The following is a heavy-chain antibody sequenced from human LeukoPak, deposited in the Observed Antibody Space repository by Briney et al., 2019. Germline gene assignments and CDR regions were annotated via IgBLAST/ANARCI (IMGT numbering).Heavy chain of an antibody. CDR1: GFTFSSYE. J-gene: IGHJ4*02. Sequence: GGSLRLSCAASGFTFSSYEMNWVRQAPGKGLEWVSYMSSSGSTIYYADSVKGRVTISRDNAKNSLYLHMNSLKAEDTAVYYCARDQGLMVYWGQGSLVTVSS. V-gene: IGHV3-48*03. CDR3: ARDQGLMVY. D-gene: IGHD2-8*01. CDR2: MSSSGSTI.